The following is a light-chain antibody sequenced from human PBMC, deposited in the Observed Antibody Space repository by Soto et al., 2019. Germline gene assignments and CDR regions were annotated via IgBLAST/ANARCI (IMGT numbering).Light chain of an antibody. J-gene: IGKJ4*01. CDR3: QQANSFPLT. Sequence: DIQLTQSPSTLSASVGDRVTITCRASQSISTWLAWYQQKPGRAPKLLIYDSSSLESGVPSRFSGSGSGTEFTLTISSLQPEDFATYYCQQANSFPLTFGGGTKVEI. CDR2: DSS. V-gene: IGKV1-5*01. CDR1: QSISTW.